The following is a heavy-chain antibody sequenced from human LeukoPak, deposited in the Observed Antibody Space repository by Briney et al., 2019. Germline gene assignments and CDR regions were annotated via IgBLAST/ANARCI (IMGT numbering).Heavy chain of an antibody. D-gene: IGHD3-3*01. Sequence: SETLSLTCTVSGGSISSYYWSWIRQPPGKGLEWIGYIYTSGRTNYNPSLKSRVTISVDTSENQFSLKLSSVTAADTAVYYCATQMAPELRFLSGQEGYYYYMDVWGKGTTVTVSS. V-gene: IGHV4-4*09. J-gene: IGHJ6*03. CDR3: ATQMAPELRFLSGQEGYYYYMDV. CDR2: IYTSGRT. CDR1: GGSISSYY.